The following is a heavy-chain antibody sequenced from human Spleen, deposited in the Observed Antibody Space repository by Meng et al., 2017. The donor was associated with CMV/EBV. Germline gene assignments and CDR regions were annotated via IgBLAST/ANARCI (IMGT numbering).Heavy chain of an antibody. CDR2: IRHDGSNQ. D-gene: IGHD6-13*01. CDR1: GFTFTRYG. Sequence: LSLTCATSGFTFTRYGLHWVRQAPGKGLEWVTFIRHDGSNQYYADSVKGRFTISRDNAKNSLYLQMNSLRAEDTAVYYCARDPQGDGYTSLFDFWGQGTLVTVSS. CDR3: ARDPQGDGYTSLFDF. V-gene: IGHV3-30*02. J-gene: IGHJ4*02.